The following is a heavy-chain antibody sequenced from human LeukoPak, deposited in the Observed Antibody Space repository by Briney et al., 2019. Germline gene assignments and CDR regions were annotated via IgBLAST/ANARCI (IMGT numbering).Heavy chain of an antibody. CDR2: ISSSSSYI. V-gene: IGHV3-21*01. CDR3: AREQRQQLVRFDP. J-gene: IGHJ5*02. D-gene: IGHD6-13*01. Sequence: GGSLRLSCAASGFTFSSYSMNWVRQAPGKGLEWVSSISSSSSYIYYADSVKGRFTISRDNAKNSLYLQMNSLRAEDTAVYYCAREQRQQLVRFDPWGQGTLVTVSS. CDR1: GFTFSSYS.